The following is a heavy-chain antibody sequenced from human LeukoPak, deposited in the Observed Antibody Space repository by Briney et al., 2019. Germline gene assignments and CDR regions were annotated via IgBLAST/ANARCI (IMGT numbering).Heavy chain of an antibody. CDR2: IKQDGSEK. J-gene: IGHJ4*02. Sequence: PGGSLRLSCAASGFTFISYWMSWVRQAPGKGLEWVANIKQDGSEKYYVDSVKGRFTISRDNAKNSLYLQMNSLRAEDTAVYYCARSSVASFDYWGQGTLVTVSS. CDR1: GFTFISYW. V-gene: IGHV3-7*01. CDR3: ARSSVASFDY. D-gene: IGHD1-26*01.